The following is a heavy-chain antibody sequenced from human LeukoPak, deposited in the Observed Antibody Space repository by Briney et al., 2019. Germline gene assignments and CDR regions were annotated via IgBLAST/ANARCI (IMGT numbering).Heavy chain of an antibody. CDR2: INHSGST. D-gene: IGHD2-2*01. Sequence: SETLSLTCAVYGGSFSGYYWSWIRQPPGKGLEWIGEINHSGSTNYNPSLKSRVTISVDTSENQFSLKLSSVTAADTAVYYCARSAIVVVPAANYWFDPWGQGTLVTVSS. V-gene: IGHV4-34*01. CDR1: GGSFSGYY. CDR3: ARSAIVVVPAANYWFDP. J-gene: IGHJ5*02.